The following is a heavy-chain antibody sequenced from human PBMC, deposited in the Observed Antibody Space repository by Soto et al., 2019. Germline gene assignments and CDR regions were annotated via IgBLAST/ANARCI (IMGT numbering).Heavy chain of an antibody. CDR3: ARDAKVTSYYYYYGMDV. D-gene: IGHD4-17*01. Sequence: SETLSLTCTVSGGSISSYYWSWIRQPPGKGLEWIGYIYYSGSTNYNPSLKSRVTISVDTSKNQFSLKLSSVTAADTAVYYCARDAKVTSYYYYYGMDVWGQGTTVTVSS. CDR2: IYYSGST. CDR1: GGSISSYY. V-gene: IGHV4-59*01. J-gene: IGHJ6*02.